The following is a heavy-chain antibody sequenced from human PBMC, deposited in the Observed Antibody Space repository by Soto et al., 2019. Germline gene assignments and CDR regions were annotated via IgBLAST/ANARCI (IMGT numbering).Heavy chain of an antibody. CDR2: IYYSGST. D-gene: IGHD6-13*01. CDR1: GGSISSGDYY. Sequence: SETLSLTCTVSGGSISSGDYYWSWIRQPPGKGLEWIGYIYYSGSTYYNPSLKSRVTISVDTSKNQFSLKLSSVTAADTAVYYCARVIAAAGGYYFDYWGQGTLVTVSS. J-gene: IGHJ4*02. V-gene: IGHV4-30-4*01. CDR3: ARVIAAAGGYYFDY.